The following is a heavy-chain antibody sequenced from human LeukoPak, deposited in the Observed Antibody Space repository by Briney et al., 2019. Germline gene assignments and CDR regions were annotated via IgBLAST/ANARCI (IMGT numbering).Heavy chain of an antibody. CDR1: GGTFSTFA. V-gene: IGHV1-69*01. J-gene: IGHJ5*02. Sequence: GSSVKVACKASGGTFSTFAINWVRQAPGQGLEWMGGIIPIFGTASYGQRFQGRVTITAEESTSTAYMELSSLRSEDTAVYYCAGGHRDTNNWIDPWGQGTLVTVSS. D-gene: IGHD5-18*01. CDR3: AGGHRDTNNWIDP. CDR2: IIPIFGTA.